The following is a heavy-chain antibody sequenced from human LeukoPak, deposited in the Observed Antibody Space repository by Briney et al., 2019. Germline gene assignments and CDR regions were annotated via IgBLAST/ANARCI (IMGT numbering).Heavy chain of an antibody. J-gene: IGHJ6*03. V-gene: IGHV1-2*06. CDR1: GYTFTGYY. CDR3: ARRGSPSYYYYYMDV. D-gene: IGHD3-16*01. Sequence: ASVKVSCKASGYTFTGYYMHWVRQAPGQGLEWMGRINPNSGGTNYAQKFQGRVTMTRDASISTAYMELSSLRSEDTAVYYCARRGSPSYYYYYMDVWGKGTTVTVSS. CDR2: INPNSGGT.